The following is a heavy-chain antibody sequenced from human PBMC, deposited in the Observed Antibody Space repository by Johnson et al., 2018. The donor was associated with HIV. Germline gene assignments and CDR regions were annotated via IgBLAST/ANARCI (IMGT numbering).Heavy chain of an antibody. V-gene: IGHV3-30-3*01. CDR2: ISYDGSNK. Sequence: QVQLVESGGGVVQPGRSLRLSCAASGFTFNSYAMHWVRQAPGKGLEWVAIISYDGSNKYYADSVKGRFTISRDNSKNTLFLQMNSLRAEDTAVYYCARVSGLGAFDIWGQGTMVTVSS. CDR1: GFTFNSYA. D-gene: IGHD2-15*01. CDR3: ARVSGLGAFDI. J-gene: IGHJ3*02.